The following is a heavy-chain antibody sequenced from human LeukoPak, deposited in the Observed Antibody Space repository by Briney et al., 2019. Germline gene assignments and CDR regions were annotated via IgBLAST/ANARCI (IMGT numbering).Heavy chain of an antibody. CDR2: INPSGGST. D-gene: IGHD4-23*01. Sequence: ASVKVSCKASGYTFTSYYMHWVRQAPGQGLEWMGIINPSGGSTSYAQKFQGRVTMTRDTSTSTVYVELSSLRSEDTAVYYCARASTVVTAFDYWGQGTLVTVSS. V-gene: IGHV1-46*03. CDR3: ARASTVVTAFDY. J-gene: IGHJ4*02. CDR1: GYTFTSYY.